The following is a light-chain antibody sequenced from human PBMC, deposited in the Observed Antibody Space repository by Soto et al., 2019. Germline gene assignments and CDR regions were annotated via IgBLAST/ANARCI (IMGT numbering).Light chain of an antibody. CDR1: SSDVGGYEF. V-gene: IGLV2-14*03. Sequence: QSALTQPASVSGSPGQSITISCTGTSSDVGGYEFVSWYQHQPGKAPKLIFYGVNNPPSGVSNRFSASKSGNTASLTISGLQTEDEADYYCISYTDRTTLVFGGGTKLTVL. CDR3: ISYTDRTTLV. J-gene: IGLJ2*01. CDR2: GVN.